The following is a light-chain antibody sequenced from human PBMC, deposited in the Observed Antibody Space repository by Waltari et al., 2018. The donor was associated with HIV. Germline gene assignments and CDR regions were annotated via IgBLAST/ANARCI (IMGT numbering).Light chain of an antibody. CDR1: QSVSWS. J-gene: IGKJ2*01. CDR2: DAS. V-gene: IGKV3D-20*01. CDR3: QQYGKSPNT. Sequence: DIVLTQSPATLSLSPGERPTLSCGASQSVSWSLAWYQQKPGLAPRLLIYDASNRATGIPDRFSGSGSGTDFTLTISRLEPEDFAVYHCQQYGKSPNTFGQGTKLESK.